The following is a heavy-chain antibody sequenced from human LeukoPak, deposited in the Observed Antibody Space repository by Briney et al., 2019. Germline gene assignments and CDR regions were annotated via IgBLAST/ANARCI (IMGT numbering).Heavy chain of an antibody. CDR1: GFTFSSYA. CDR3: ARGQRITMVRGVIKGFSDY. V-gene: IGHV3-23*01. J-gene: IGHJ4*02. D-gene: IGHD3-10*01. CDR2: ISGSGGST. Sequence: PGGSLRLSCAASGFTFSSYAMSWVRQAPGKGLEWVSAISGSGGSTYYADSVKGRFTISRDNSKNTLYLQMNSLRAEDTAVYYCARGQRITMVRGVIKGFSDYWGQGTLVTVSS.